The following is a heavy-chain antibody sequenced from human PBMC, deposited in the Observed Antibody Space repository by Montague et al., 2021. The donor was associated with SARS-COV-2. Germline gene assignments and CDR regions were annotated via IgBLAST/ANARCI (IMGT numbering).Heavy chain of an antibody. Sequence: SLRLSCATSGFDMRPFSMSWVRQAPGKGPEWVANIYSDGTEKYVDSVRGRFSISRDNDKKSLFLQMNSPRIEDTALYYCTRRVEGAFQYWGQGSLVTVAS. D-gene: IGHD3-3*01. V-gene: IGHV3-7*03. CDR2: IYSDGTEK. CDR1: GFDMRPFS. J-gene: IGHJ4*02. CDR3: TRRVEGAFQY.